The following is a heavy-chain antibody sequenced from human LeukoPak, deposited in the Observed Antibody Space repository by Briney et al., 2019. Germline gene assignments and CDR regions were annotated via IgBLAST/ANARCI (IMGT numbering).Heavy chain of an antibody. CDR2: LYHSGST. CDR1: DSSISSGYF. J-gene: IGHJ4*02. D-gene: IGHD4-17*01. Sequence: SETLSLTCAVSDSSISSGYFWGWIRQPPGKGLEWIGTLYHSGSTYYHPSLKSRVAISLDTSKTQFSLKLSSVTAADTALYYCATLLSDYGAHYFDSWGQGVLVTVSS. CDR3: ATLLSDYGAHYFDS. V-gene: IGHV4-38-2*01.